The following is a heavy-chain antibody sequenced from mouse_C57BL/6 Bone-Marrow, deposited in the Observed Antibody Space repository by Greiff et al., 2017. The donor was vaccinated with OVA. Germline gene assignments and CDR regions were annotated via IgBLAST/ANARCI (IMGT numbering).Heavy chain of an antibody. V-gene: IGHV7-3*01. CDR2: IRNKANGYTT. Sequence: EVMLVESGGGLVQPGGSLSLSCAASGFTFTDYYMSWVRQPPGKALEWLGFIRNKANGYTTEYSASVKGRFTISRDNSQSILDLQMNALRAEDSATYYCARSPGTGDWLAYWGQGTLVTVSA. J-gene: IGHJ3*01. CDR3: ARSPGTGDWLAY. D-gene: IGHD4-1*01. CDR1: GFTFTDYY.